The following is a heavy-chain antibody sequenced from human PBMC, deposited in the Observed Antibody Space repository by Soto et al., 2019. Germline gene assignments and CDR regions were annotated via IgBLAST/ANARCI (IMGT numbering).Heavy chain of an antibody. CDR1: GGSFSGYY. Sequence: SETLSLTCAVYGGSFSGYYWSWIRQPPGKGLEWIGEINHSGSTNYNPSLKSRVTISVDTSKNQFSLKLSSVTAADTAVYYCATLYCSSTSCYIFDYWGQGTLVTXSS. J-gene: IGHJ4*02. CDR3: ATLYCSSTSCYIFDY. CDR2: INHSGST. D-gene: IGHD2-2*01. V-gene: IGHV4-34*01.